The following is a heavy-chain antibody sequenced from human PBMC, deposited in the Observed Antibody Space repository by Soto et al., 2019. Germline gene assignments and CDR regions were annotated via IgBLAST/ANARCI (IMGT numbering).Heavy chain of an antibody. J-gene: IGHJ4*02. D-gene: IGHD1-26*01. CDR3: AKDPVGGHLPTYYFDY. CDR2: ISGSDGST. Sequence: EVQLLESGGGLVQPGGSLRLSCAASGFTFSSYAMSWVRQAPGKGLEWVSVISGSDGSTYYADSVKGQFTISRDNSKNTVYLQMNSLRAEDTAVYYCAKDPVGGHLPTYYFDYWGQGTLVTVSS. V-gene: IGHV3-23*01. CDR1: GFTFSSYA.